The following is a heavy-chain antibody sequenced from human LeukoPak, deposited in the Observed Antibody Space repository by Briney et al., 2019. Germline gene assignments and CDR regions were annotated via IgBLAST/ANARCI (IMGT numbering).Heavy chain of an antibody. J-gene: IGHJ6*02. CDR1: GFTFYSYG. CDR3: AKARSYCSSTSCYAALYYYYGMDV. Sequence: GGSLRLSCAASGFTFYSYGMLWVREAPGKAVEWGAVISYDGSNIYYADPVKGRFTISSDNSKNTLYLQMNSLRAEDTAVYYCAKARSYCSSTSCYAALYYYYGMDVWGQGTTVTVSS. D-gene: IGHD2-2*01. V-gene: IGHV3-30*18. CDR2: ISYDGSNI.